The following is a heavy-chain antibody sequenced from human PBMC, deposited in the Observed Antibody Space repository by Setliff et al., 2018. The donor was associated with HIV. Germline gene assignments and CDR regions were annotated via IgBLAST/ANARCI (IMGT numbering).Heavy chain of an antibody. CDR3: ARARYIVIRGDAGMDV. CDR2: IYTSGST. Sequence: PSETLSLTCAVYGGSFSSYYWSWIRQPAGKGLEWIGRIYTSGSTNYNPSLKSRVTISVDTSKNQVSLKLSSVTASDTAVYYCARARYIVIRGDAGMDVWGPGTTVTVSS. CDR1: GGSFSSYY. D-gene: IGHD3-10*01. J-gene: IGHJ6*02. V-gene: IGHV4-59*10.